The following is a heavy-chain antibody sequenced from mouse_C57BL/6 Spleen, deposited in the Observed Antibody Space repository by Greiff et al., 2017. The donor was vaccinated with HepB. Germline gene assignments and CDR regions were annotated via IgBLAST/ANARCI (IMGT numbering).Heavy chain of an antibody. V-gene: IGHV7-3*01. CDR3: ARYILTTYFDY. J-gene: IGHJ2*01. D-gene: IGHD1-1*01. CDR1: GFTFTDYY. CDR2: IRNKANGYTT. Sequence: EVQVVESGGGLVQPGGSLSLSCAASGFTFTDYYMSWVRQPPGKALEWLGFIRNKANGYTTEYSASVKGRFTISRDNSQSILYLQMNALRAEDSATYYCARYILTTYFDYWGQGTTLTVSS.